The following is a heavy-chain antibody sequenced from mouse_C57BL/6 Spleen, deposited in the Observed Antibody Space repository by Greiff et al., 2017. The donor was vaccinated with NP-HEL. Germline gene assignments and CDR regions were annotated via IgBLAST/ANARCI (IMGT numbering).Heavy chain of an antibody. CDR2: IDPSDSYT. CDR3: ARKGGNYPYAMDY. D-gene: IGHD2-1*01. J-gene: IGHJ4*01. Sequence: QVQLQQPGAELVKPGASVKLSCKASGYTFTSYWMQWVNQRPGQGLEWIGEIDPSDSYTNYNQKFKGKATLTVDTSSSTAYMQLSSLTSEDSAVYYCARKGGNYPYAMDYWGQGTSVTVSS. CDR1: GYTFTSYW. V-gene: IGHV1-50*01.